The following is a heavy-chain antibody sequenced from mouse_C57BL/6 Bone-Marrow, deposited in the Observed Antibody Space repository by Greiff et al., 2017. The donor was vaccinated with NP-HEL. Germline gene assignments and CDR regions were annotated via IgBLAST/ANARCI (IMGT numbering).Heavy chain of an antibody. J-gene: IGHJ3*01. CDR2: IWTGGGT. CDR3: ARGAAY. Sequence: VQGVESGPGLVAPSQSLSISCTVSGFSLTSYAISWVRQPPGTGLAWLGVIWTGGGTNYNSALKSRLSISKANSKSQVFLKMNRLQTDDTARYYCARGAAYWGQGTLVTVSA. V-gene: IGHV2-9-1*01. CDR1: GFSLTSYA.